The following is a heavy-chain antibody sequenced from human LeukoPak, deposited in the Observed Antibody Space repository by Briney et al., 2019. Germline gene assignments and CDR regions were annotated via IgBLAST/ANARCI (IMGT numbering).Heavy chain of an antibody. CDR1: GGSITSSSYY. V-gene: IGHV4-39*01. D-gene: IGHD3/OR15-3a*01. J-gene: IGHJ4*02. CDR2: IYYSGST. CDR3: GRQAVKIFGQQSAPLDY. Sequence: LETLSLTCTVSGGSITSSSYYWGWIRQPPGKGLEWIGTIYYSGSTYYNPSLKSRVAISIDTSKNQFSLRLSSVTAADTAVYYCGRQAVKIFGQQSAPLDYWGQGTLVTVSS.